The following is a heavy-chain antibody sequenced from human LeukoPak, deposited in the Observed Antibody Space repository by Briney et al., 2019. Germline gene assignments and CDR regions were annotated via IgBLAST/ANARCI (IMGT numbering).Heavy chain of an antibody. CDR3: ATGYGGYKVSFDY. CDR2: TYYRSKWYT. CDR1: GDSVSSNSAT. V-gene: IGHV6-1*01. J-gene: IGHJ4*02. Sequence: SQSLSLTCAISGDSVSSNSATWNWIRQSPARGLEWLGRTYYRSKWYTDYAISVKSRITINPDTSKNQVSLQLNSVTPEDTAVYYCATGYGGYKVSFDYWDQGTPVTVSS. D-gene: IGHD4-23*01.